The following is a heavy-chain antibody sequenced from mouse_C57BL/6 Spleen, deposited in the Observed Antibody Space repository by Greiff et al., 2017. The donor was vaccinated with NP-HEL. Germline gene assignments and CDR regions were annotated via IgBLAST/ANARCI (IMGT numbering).Heavy chain of an antibody. D-gene: IGHD1-1*01. Sequence: EVKLMESGGGLVQPGGSMKLSCVASGFTFSNYWMNWVRQSPEKGLEWVAQIRLKSDNYATHYAESVKGRFTISRDDSKSSVYLQRNNLRAEDTGIYYCTGSITTALNYWGQGTTLTVSS. CDR2: IRLKSDNYAT. V-gene: IGHV6-3*01. CDR1: GFTFSNYW. CDR3: TGSITTALNY. J-gene: IGHJ2*01.